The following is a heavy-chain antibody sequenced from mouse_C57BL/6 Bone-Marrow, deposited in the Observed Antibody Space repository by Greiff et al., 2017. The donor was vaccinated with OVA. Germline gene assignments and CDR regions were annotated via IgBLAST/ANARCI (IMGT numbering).Heavy chain of an antibody. J-gene: IGHJ4*01. Sequence: QVQLQQSGPELVRPGASVTLSCKASGYTFTDYEMHWVKQTPVHGLEWIGAIDPETGGTAYNQKFKGKAILTADKSSSTAYMELRSLTSEDSAVYYCTRNGLWLRRGVYYAMDYWGQGTSVTVSS. CDR2: IDPETGGT. CDR3: TRNGLWLRRGVYYAMDY. CDR1: GYTFTDYE. V-gene: IGHV1-15*01. D-gene: IGHD2-2*01.